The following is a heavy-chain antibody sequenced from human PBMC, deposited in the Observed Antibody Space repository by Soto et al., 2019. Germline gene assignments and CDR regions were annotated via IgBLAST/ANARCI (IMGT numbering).Heavy chain of an antibody. J-gene: IGHJ6*02. Sequence: GGSLRLSCTASGFTFSDYEMNWFRQAPGKGLEWVGFIRSNDLGGTEHYAASVKSRFTISRDDAKSVAYLQMGSLTAEDTGVYYCARHARVGESLPLYYYAVDVWGQGTTVTVSS. CDR3: ARHARVGESLPLYYYAVDV. CDR1: GFTFSDYE. V-gene: IGHV3-49*03. D-gene: IGHD3-10*01. CDR2: IRSNDLGGTE.